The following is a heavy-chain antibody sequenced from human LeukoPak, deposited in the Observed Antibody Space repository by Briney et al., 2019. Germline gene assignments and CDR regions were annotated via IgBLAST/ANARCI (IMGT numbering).Heavy chain of an antibody. D-gene: IGHD3-10*01. Sequence: PSETLSLTCAVYGGSFSGYYWSWIRQPPGKGLEWIGYIYYSGSTNYNPSLKSRVTISVDTSKNQFSLKLSSVTAADTAVYYCARHVTTMVRGVIVGADAFDIWGQGTMVTVSS. V-gene: IGHV4-59*08. CDR1: GGSFSGYY. CDR2: IYYSGST. CDR3: ARHVTTMVRGVIVGADAFDI. J-gene: IGHJ3*02.